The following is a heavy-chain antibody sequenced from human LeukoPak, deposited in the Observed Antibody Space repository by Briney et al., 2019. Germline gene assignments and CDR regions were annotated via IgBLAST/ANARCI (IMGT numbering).Heavy chain of an antibody. CDR1: GFTFSSYA. CDR2: ISGSGGST. CDR3: ARGYSYGYRGVNYFDY. V-gene: IGHV3-23*01. J-gene: IGHJ4*02. Sequence: AGGSLRLSCAASGFTFSSYAMSWVRQAPGKGLEWVSAISGSGGSTYYADSVKGRFTISRDNSKNTLYLQMNSLRAGDTAVYYCARGYSYGYRGVNYFDYWGQGTLVTVSS. D-gene: IGHD5-18*01.